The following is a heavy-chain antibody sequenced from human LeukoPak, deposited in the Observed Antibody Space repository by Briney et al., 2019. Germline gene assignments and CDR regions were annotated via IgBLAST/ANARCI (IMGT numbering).Heavy chain of an antibody. D-gene: IGHD3-16*01. J-gene: IGHJ3*01. V-gene: IGHV3-23*03. CDR1: GFTFNDFA. Sequence: PGGSLRLSSAASGFTFNDFAITWVRQAPGKGLEWVSSIGDAGTYYADSVKGRFTISRDNSKNMLYLQLNSLRAGDTAMYYCAKNLGPFDVRGQGTMVTVSS. CDR3: AKNLGPFDV. CDR2: IGDAGT.